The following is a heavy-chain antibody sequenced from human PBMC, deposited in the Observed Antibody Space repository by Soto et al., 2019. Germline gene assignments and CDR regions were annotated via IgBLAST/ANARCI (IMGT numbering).Heavy chain of an antibody. CDR2: INHSGST. V-gene: IGHV4-34*01. Sequence: SETLSLTCAVYGGSFRGYYWSWIRQPPGKGLEWIGEINHSGSTNYNPSLKSRVTISVDTSKNQFSLKLSSVTAADTAVYYCARSKYGSGSYYNINWFDPWGQGTLVTVSS. CDR1: GGSFRGYY. CDR3: ARSKYGSGSYYNINWFDP. D-gene: IGHD3-10*01. J-gene: IGHJ5*02.